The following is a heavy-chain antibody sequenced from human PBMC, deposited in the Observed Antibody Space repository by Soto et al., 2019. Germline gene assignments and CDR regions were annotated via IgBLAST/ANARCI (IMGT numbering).Heavy chain of an antibody. Sequence: ASVKVSCKASGYTFTSYAMHWVRQAPGQRLEWMGWINAGNGNTKYSQKFQGRVTITRDTSASTAYMELSSLRSEDTAVYYCARDTPISGTLSRRWFGPWGQGTLVTVSS. J-gene: IGHJ5*02. CDR3: ARDTPISGTLSRRWFGP. D-gene: IGHD1-7*01. CDR1: GYTFTSYA. CDR2: INAGNGNT. V-gene: IGHV1-3*01.